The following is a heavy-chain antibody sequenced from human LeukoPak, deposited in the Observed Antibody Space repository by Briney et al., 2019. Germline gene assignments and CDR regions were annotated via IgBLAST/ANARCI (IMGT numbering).Heavy chain of an antibody. D-gene: IGHD2-15*01. J-gene: IGHJ4*02. CDR1: GGSFSGYY. V-gene: IGHV4-34*01. CDR3: ARGLNKMARLVVNSGSYFDY. CDR2: INHSGST. Sequence: SETLSLTCAVYGGSFSGYYWSWIRQPPGKGLEWIGEINHSGSTNYNPSLKSRVTISVDTYKNQFSLKLSSVTAADTAVYYCARGLNKMARLVVNSGSYFDYWGQGTLVTVSS.